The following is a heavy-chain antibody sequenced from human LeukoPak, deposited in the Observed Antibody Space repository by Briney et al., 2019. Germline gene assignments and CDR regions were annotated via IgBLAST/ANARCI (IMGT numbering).Heavy chain of an antibody. J-gene: IGHJ4*02. CDR3: ARQDPACSGGRCYSGFFDY. CDR2: ICTGDSDT. V-gene: IGHV5-51*01. Sequence: AESLKISCKGSGYIISSYWIGWARHLPRKGLELMGIICTGDSDTRYSPAFQGQVTISADKSISTAHLQWSSLKASGTAMYYCARQDPACSGGRCYSGFFDYWGQGTLVTVSA. D-gene: IGHD2-15*01. CDR1: GYIISSYW.